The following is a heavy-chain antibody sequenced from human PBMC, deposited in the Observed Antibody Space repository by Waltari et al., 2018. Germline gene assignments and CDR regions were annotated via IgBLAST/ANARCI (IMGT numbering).Heavy chain of an antibody. CDR3: ARDGGYGAFDI. Sequence: QVQLQQWGAGLLKPSETLSLTCAVYGGSFSGYYWSWIRQPPGKGLEWIGEINHSGSTNYHPSLKSRVTISVDTSKNQFSLKLSSVTAADTAVYYCARDGGYGAFDIWGQGTMVTVSS. V-gene: IGHV4-34*01. CDR2: INHSGST. CDR1: GGSFSGYY. D-gene: IGHD3-22*01. J-gene: IGHJ3*02.